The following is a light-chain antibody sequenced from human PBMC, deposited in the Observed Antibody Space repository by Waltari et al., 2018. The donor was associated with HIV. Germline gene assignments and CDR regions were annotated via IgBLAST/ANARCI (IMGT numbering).Light chain of an antibody. CDR3: QQRSNWPPALT. V-gene: IGKV3-11*01. J-gene: IGKJ4*01. Sequence: ELVLTQSPATLSLSPGESATLSCRASQSVSSYLAWYQQKPGQAPRLLIYDASNRATGIPARFSGSGSGTDFTLTISSLEPEDFAVYYCQQRSNWPPALTFGGGTKVEIK. CDR1: QSVSSY. CDR2: DAS.